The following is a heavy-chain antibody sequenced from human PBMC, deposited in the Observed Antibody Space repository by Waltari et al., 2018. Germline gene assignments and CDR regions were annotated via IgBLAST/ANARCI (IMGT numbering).Heavy chain of an antibody. CDR2: IYTTGST. D-gene: IGHD5-18*01. CDR3: ARRELDSYGGYYFDY. Sequence: QVQLQESGPGLLKPSETLSLTCSVSGDSMSSYYGSWIRQSPEKGLEWIGYIYTTGSTNYNPSLESRVSISLDTSKNQFSLNLYSVIAADTAVYYCARRELDSYGGYYFDYWGQGVLVTVSS. J-gene: IGHJ4*02. V-gene: IGHV4-4*08. CDR1: GDSMSSYY.